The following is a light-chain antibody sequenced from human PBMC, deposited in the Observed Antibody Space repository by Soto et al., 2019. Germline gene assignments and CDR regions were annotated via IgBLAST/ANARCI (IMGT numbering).Light chain of an antibody. V-gene: IGKV1-9*01. Sequence: DIQLTKYPTFLSAFVGDRVTITCRASQGISSSLAWYQQKPGEAPKLLISAASTLQSGVPPRFSGSGSGTEFTLTISSLQPEDFARDYCQKLNSYPLTFGQGTRLEIK. CDR1: QGISSS. J-gene: IGKJ5*01. CDR2: AAS. CDR3: QKLNSYPLT.